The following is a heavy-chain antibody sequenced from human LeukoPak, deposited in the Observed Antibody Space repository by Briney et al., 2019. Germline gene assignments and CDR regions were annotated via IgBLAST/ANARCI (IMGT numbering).Heavy chain of an antibody. CDR1: GFTFSSYA. CDR2: ISYDGSNK. CDR3: ARDGTLRYSDSFDY. D-gene: IGHD3-9*01. V-gene: IGHV3-30*04. Sequence: GGPLRLSCAASGFTFSSYAMHWVRQAPGKALEWVAVISYDGSNKYYADSVKGRFTISRDNSKNTLYLQMNSLRAEDTAVYYCARDGTLRYSDSFDYWGQGTLVTVSS. J-gene: IGHJ4*02.